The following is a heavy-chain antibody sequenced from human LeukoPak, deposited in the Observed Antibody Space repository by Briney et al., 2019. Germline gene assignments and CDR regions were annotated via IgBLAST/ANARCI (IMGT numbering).Heavy chain of an antibody. CDR1: GFTFSDYN. J-gene: IGHJ4*02. D-gene: IGHD6-19*01. Sequence: GGSLRRSCADSGFTFSDYNMNGVRQAPGKGLEWVAVISYDGSNKYYADSVKGRFTISRDNSKNTLYLQMNSLRAEDTAVYYCARDLIPGYSSGWYGYWGQGTLVSVSS. CDR3: ARDLIPGYSSGWYGY. CDR2: ISYDGSNK. V-gene: IGHV3-30*03.